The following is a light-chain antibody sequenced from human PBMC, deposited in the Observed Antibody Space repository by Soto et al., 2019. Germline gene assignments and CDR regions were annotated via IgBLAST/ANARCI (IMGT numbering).Light chain of an antibody. Sequence: QSVLTQPPSASGTPGQRVTISCSGSSSNIGSNTVNWYQQVPGTAPKLLIYRKNQRPSGVPDRFSGPKSGTSASLAISGLQSEDEADYYCAAWDDSLNGRVFGGGTKLTV. V-gene: IGLV1-44*01. CDR2: RKN. CDR1: SSNIGSNT. CDR3: AAWDDSLNGRV. J-gene: IGLJ3*02.